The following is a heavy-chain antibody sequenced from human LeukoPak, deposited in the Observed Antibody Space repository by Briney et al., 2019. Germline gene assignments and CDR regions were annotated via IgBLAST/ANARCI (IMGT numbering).Heavy chain of an antibody. J-gene: IGHJ3*02. Sequence: SETLSLTCTVSGGSISNYYWSWIRQPPGKGLEWIAYINYSGSANYNPSLKSRVTISVDTSKNHFSLTLSSVTAADTAVYYCARFGGPHAFDIWGQGTMVTVSS. CDR1: GGSISNYY. CDR2: INYSGSA. V-gene: IGHV4-59*01. D-gene: IGHD3-3*01. CDR3: ARFGGPHAFDI.